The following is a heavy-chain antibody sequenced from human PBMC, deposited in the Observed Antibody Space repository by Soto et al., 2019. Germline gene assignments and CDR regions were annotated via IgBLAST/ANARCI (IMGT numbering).Heavy chain of an antibody. V-gene: IGHV1-69*13. CDR2: IIPIFGTA. J-gene: IGHJ4*02. CDR3: ERAPWGSNNWFPFDY. D-gene: IGHD6-13*01. Sequence: GASVKVSCKASGGTFSSYAISWVRQAPGQGLEWMGGIIPIFGTANYAQKFQGRVTITADESTSTAYMELSSLRSEDTAVYYCERAPWGSNNWFPFDYWGQGILVTVSS. CDR1: GGTFSSYA.